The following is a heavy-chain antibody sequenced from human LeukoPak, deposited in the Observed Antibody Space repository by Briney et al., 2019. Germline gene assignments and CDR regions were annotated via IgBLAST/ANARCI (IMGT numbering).Heavy chain of an antibody. D-gene: IGHD5-24*01. CDR3: ASRGRWLQSPIDY. V-gene: IGHV3-53*01. Sequence: PGGSLRLSCAASGFIVSSNYMSWVRQAPGKGLEWVSVIYSGGSTYYADSVKGRFTISRDNSKNTLYLQMNSLRAEDMAVYYCASRGRWLQSPIDYWGQGTLVTVSS. CDR1: GFIVSSNY. J-gene: IGHJ4*02. CDR2: IYSGGST.